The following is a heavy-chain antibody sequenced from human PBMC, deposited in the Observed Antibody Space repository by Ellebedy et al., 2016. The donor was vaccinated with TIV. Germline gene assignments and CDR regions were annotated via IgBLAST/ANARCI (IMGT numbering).Heavy chain of an antibody. CDR3: AFARKADY. J-gene: IGHJ4*02. CDR1: GFTFSIYA. CDR2: ISGSGDST. V-gene: IGHV3-23*01. Sequence: GESLKISCAASGFTFSIYAMSWVRPAPGKGLEWVSLISGSGDSTYYADSVTGRFTISRDNSKNTLYLQMNSLRAEDTAVYFCAFARKADYWGQGTLVTVSS.